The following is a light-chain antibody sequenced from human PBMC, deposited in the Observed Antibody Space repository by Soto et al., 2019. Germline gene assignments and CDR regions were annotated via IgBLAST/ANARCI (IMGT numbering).Light chain of an antibody. CDR2: GAS. CDR3: QQYNSWPPLT. Sequence: EIVMTQSPATLSVSPGERATLSYRASQSVSSNLAWYQQRPGQAPRLLIYGASTRATGLPARFSGSGSGTEFTLTVSRLQSEGFAVYCCQQYNSWPPLTFGGGTKVEIK. J-gene: IGKJ4*01. CDR1: QSVSSN. V-gene: IGKV3-15*01.